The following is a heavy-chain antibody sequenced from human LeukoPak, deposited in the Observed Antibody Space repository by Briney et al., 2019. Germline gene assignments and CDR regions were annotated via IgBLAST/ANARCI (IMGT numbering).Heavy chain of an antibody. Sequence: PSETLSLTCTVSGGSISSYYWSWIRQPPGKGLEWIGEINHSGSTNYNPSLKSRVTISVDTSKNQFSLKLSSVTAADTAVYYCARVSRGYDFWSGYYPPWFDPWGQGTLVTVSS. J-gene: IGHJ5*02. D-gene: IGHD3-3*01. CDR3: ARVSRGYDFWSGYYPPWFDP. V-gene: IGHV4-34*01. CDR1: GGSISSYY. CDR2: INHSGST.